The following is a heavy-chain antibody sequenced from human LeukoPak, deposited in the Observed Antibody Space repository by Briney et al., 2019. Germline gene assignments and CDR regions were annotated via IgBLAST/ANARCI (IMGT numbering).Heavy chain of an antibody. J-gene: IGHJ4*02. V-gene: IGHV4-39*01. D-gene: IGHD6-13*01. CDR1: GGSISSSSYY. Sequence: SETLSLTCSVSGGSISSSSYYWGWIRQPPGKGLEWIGSIYYSGSTYYNPSLKSRVTISVDTSKNQFSLKLSSVTAADTAVYYCARHVIAAAGTFDYWGQGTLVPVSS. CDR3: ARHVIAAAGTFDY. CDR2: IYYSGST.